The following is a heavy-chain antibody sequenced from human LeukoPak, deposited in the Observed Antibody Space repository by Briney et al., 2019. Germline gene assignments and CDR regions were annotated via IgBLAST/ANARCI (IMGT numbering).Heavy chain of an antibody. D-gene: IGHD2-21*01. Sequence: SVKVSCKASGYTFTSYDINWVRQAPGQGLEWMGRIIPILGIANYAQDFQGRVTITADKSTSTAYMELTSLRSEDTAVYYCARGSVVNLFDYWGQGTLVTVSS. J-gene: IGHJ4*02. CDR1: GYTFTSYD. CDR2: IIPILGIA. CDR3: ARGSVVNLFDY. V-gene: IGHV1-69*04.